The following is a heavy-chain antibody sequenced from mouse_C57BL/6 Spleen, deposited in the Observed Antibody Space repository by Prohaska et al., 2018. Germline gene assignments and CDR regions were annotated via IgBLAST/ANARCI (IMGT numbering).Heavy chain of an antibody. V-gene: IGHV1-26*01. CDR3: ARERGYSNYWYFDV. J-gene: IGHJ1*03. Sequence: GKSLEWIGDINPNNGGTSYNQKFKGKATLTVDKSSSTAYMELRSLTSEDSAVYYCARERGYSNYWYFDVWGTGTTVTVSS. CDR2: INPNNGGT. D-gene: IGHD2-5*01.